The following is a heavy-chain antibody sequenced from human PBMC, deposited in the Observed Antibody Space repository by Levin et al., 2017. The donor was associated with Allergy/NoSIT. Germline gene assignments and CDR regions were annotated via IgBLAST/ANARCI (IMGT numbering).Heavy chain of an antibody. J-gene: IGHJ4*02. D-gene: IGHD1-26*01. CDR2: ISGGGNTK. V-gene: IGHV3-48*03. CDR3: ARDGNRAWELSD. Sequence: PSGGSLRLSCAASGFIFSSYELNWVRQTPGKGLEWISYISGGGNTKYYAGSVKGRFTISRDNTKNSLYLQMNSLRAEDTAVYYCARDGNRAWELSDWGQGTLVTVSS. CDR1: GFIFSSYE.